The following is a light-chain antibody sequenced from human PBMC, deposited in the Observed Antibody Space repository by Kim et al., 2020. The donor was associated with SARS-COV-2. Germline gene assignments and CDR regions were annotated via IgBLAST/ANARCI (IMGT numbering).Light chain of an antibody. CDR2: YAA. V-gene: IGKV3-11*01. CDR3: QQRNNWPPLT. CDR1: QSGGSD. Sequence: SPGERGTLSCSAAQSGGSDLALYQQQPGQAPRLLIYYAANRATGIPATFSGSGSWTDFTLTISSLEPEDFAGYYCQQRNNWPPLTFGGGTKVDIK. J-gene: IGKJ4*01.